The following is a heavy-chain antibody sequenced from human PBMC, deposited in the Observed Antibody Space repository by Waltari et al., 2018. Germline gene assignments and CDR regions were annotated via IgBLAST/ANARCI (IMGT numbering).Heavy chain of an antibody. CDR1: GFIFSDYW. CDR2: INTDGTIT. CDR3: VLYSSEPLGDC. Sequence: VQLVESGGGIVQPGGSLRLSCSASGFIFSDYWIHVVRQAPGKGLVSVSLINTDGTITGYADSVKGRFTISRDNAKKTLFLQMDSLTAEDTAIYYCVLYSSEPLGDCWGQGTLVTVSS. D-gene: IGHD6-19*01. V-gene: IGHV3-74*01. J-gene: IGHJ4*02.